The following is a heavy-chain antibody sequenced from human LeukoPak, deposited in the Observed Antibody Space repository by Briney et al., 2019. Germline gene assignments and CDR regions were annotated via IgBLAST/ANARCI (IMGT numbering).Heavy chain of an antibody. Sequence: SETLSLTCAVYGGSFSGYYWSWIRQPPGKGLEWIGEINHSGSTNYNPSLKSRVTISVDTSKNQFSLKLSSVTAADTAVYYCARGGYGSGSYSPGYPPERGEINWFDPWGQGTLVTVSS. V-gene: IGHV4-34*01. J-gene: IGHJ5*02. CDR2: INHSGST. CDR3: ARGGYGSGSYSPGYPPERGEINWFDP. CDR1: GGSFSGYY. D-gene: IGHD3-10*01.